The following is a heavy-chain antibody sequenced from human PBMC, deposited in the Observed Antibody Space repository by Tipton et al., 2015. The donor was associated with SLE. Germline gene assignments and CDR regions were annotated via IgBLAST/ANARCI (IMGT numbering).Heavy chain of an antibody. J-gene: IGHJ6*03. V-gene: IGHV4-59*01. Sequence: TLSLTCTVSGGSIRNYFWHWIRQSPGKGLEGIGYISYSGSTNYNPSLKSRVTISVDTSKNQFSLKLSSVTAADTAVYYCARAGLAPSYYDYMDDWGKGPTVTVSS. CDR1: GGSIRNYF. D-gene: IGHD3-3*02. CDR3: ARAGLAPSYYDYMDD. CDR2: ISYSGST.